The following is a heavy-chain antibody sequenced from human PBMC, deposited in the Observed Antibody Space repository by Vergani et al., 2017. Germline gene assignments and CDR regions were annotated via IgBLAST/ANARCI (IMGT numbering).Heavy chain of an antibody. V-gene: IGHV3-33*01. CDR1: GFTFSTYG. D-gene: IGHD3-3*01. J-gene: IGHJ5*02. Sequence: QVQLVESGGGVVQPGRSLILSCAASGFTFSTYGMHWVRQAPGKGLEWVAVIWYDGSKKYYGDSVKGRFTISRDNSKNTLYLQMNSLSAEDTAVYYCARDGDFXSAYFSSTNWFDPWCQGTLVTVSS. CDR2: IWYDGSKK. CDR3: ARDGDFXSAYFSSTNWFDP.